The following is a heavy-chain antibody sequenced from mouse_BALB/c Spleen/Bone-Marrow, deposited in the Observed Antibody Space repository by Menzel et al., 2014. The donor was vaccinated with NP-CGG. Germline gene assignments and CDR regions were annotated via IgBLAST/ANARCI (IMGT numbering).Heavy chain of an antibody. D-gene: IGHD1-2*01. J-gene: IGHJ1*01. Sequence: QVQLQQPGVELVKPGASVKLSCKASGNTFTSYDINWVRQRPEQGLEWIGWIFPGDSTTKYNEKFKGKATLSTDKSSSTVHMQLSRLTSEDSAVYFCVRSRLRXWYFDVWGAGTTVTISS. CDR3: VRSRLRXWYFDV. V-gene: IGHV1S56*01. CDR1: GNTFTSYD. CDR2: IFPGDSTT.